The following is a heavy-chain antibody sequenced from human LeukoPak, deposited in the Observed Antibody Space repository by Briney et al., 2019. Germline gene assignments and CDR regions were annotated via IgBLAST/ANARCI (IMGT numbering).Heavy chain of an antibody. D-gene: IGHD3-10*01. V-gene: IGHV3-53*01. CDR3: ARAGYYSGSGDSGEIDF. J-gene: IGHJ4*02. Sequence: GGSLRLSCPVSGLTVSSNYISWVRQAPGKGLEWVSLIYSDGTTYYADYVKGRFSISRDNSKNTVYLQMNSLRAEDTAMYYCARAGYYSGSGDSGEIDFWGQGTLVTVSS. CDR1: GLTVSSNY. CDR2: IYSDGTT.